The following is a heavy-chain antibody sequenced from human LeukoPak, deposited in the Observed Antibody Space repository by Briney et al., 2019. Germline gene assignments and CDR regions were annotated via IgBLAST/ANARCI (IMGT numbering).Heavy chain of an antibody. J-gene: IGHJ6*02. V-gene: IGHV3-23*01. CDR2: ISGSGGST. D-gene: IGHD6-13*01. CDR1: GFTFSAYA. CDR3: AKWRIAAAGPYYYGMDV. Sequence: GGSLRLSCEASGFTFSAYAMTWVRQTPGKGLEWVSAISGSGGSTYYADSVKGRFTISRDNSKNTLYLQMNSLRAEDTAVYYCAKWRIAAAGPYYYGMDVWGQGTTVTVSS.